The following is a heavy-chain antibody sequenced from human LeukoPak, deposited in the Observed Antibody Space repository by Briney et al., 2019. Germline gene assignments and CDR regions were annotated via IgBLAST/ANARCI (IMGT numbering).Heavy chain of an antibody. CDR1: GGSISSYY. J-gene: IGHJ4*02. CDR2: IYDRGST. CDR3: ARGRTFDN. Sequence: SETLSLTCTVSGGSISSYYWSWIRQPPGKGLECIGNIYDRGSTKYNPSLKSRVTISVDTSKNQFSLRLSSVTAADTAVYYCARGRTFDNWGQGTLVTVSS. V-gene: IGHV4-59*01.